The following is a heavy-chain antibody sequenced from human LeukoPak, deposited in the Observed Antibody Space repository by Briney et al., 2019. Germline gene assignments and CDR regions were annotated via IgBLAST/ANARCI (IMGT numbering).Heavy chain of an antibody. CDR1: GYTLTGLS. V-gene: IGHV1-24*01. D-gene: IGHD1-26*01. CDR2: FDPEDGET. J-gene: IGHJ3*02. CDR3: ATYSGSYSDAFDI. Sequence: ASVKVSCKVSGYTLTGLSMHWVRQAPGKGLEWMGGFDPEDGETIYAQKFQGRVTMTEDTSTDTAYMELSSLRSEDTAVYYCATYSGSYSDAFDIWGQGTMVTVSS.